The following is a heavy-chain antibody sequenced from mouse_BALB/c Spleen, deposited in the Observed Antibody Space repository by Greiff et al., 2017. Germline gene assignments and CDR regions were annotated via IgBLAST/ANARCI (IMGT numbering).Heavy chain of an antibody. CDR2: IWAGGST. CDR1: GFSLTSYG. D-gene: IGHD2-4*01. CDR3: ARDWADDYGYAMDY. Sequence: QVQLQQSGPGLVAPSQSLSITCTVSGFSLTSYGVHWVRRPPGKGLEWLGVIWAGGSTNYNSALMSRLSISKDNSKSQVFLKMNSLQTDDTAMYYCARDWADDYGYAMDYWGQGTSVTVSS. V-gene: IGHV2-9*02. J-gene: IGHJ4*01.